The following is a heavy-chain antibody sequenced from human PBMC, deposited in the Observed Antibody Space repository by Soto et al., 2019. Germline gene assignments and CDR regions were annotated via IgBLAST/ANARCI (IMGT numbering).Heavy chain of an antibody. CDR3: AREYTKIVEGTTHLYFDY. J-gene: IGHJ4*02. CDR1: GDSISSHY. D-gene: IGHD1-26*01. V-gene: IGHV4-4*07. CDR2: IYTSGDT. Sequence: SETLSLTCSVSGDSISSHYWSWIRQPAGKGLEWIGRIYTSGDTTYNPSLKSRVTMSVDTSKNQFSLKLSSVTSADTAVYNCAREYTKIVEGTTHLYFDYWGQGTLVTVSS.